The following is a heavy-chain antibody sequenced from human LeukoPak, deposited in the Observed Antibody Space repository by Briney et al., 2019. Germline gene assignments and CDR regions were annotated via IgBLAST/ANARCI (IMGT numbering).Heavy chain of an antibody. V-gene: IGHV1-46*01. J-gene: IGHJ3*02. CDR3: ARDGISRYGAFDI. CDR1: GYPFTAYY. Sequence: ASVKVSCKAFGYPFTAYYMYWVRQAPGQGPEWMGIINPSGGSTSYAQKFQGRVTMTRDMSTNTVYMELSSLRSDDTAVYYCARDGISRYGAFDIWGHGTMITVSS. CDR2: INPSGGST. D-gene: IGHD5-18*01.